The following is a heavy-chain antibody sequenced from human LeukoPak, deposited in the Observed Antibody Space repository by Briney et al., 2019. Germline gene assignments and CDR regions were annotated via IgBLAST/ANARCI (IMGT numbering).Heavy chain of an antibody. CDR1: GFTFTTYA. J-gene: IGHJ4*02. CDR2: IWYDGSNK. V-gene: IGHV3-33*06. D-gene: IGHD6-19*01. CDR3: AKEVAGMEYYFDY. Sequence: GGSLRLSCAASGFTFTTYAMHWVRQAPGKGLEWVAVIWYDGSNKYYADSVKGRFTISRDNSKNTLYLQMNSLRAEDTAVYYCAKEVAGMEYYFDYWGQGTLVTVSS.